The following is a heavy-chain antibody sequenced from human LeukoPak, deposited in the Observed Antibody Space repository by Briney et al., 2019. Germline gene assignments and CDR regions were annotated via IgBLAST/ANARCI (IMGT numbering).Heavy chain of an antibody. Sequence: GGSLRLSCAASGFTFSSYSMNWVRQAPGKGLEWVSSISSSSSYIYYADSVKGRFTTSRDNAKNSLYLQMNSLRAEDTAVYYCARGALGEIDYWGQGTLVTVSS. CDR3: ARGALGEIDY. CDR2: ISSSSSYI. D-gene: IGHD3-10*01. CDR1: GFTFSSYS. J-gene: IGHJ4*02. V-gene: IGHV3-21*01.